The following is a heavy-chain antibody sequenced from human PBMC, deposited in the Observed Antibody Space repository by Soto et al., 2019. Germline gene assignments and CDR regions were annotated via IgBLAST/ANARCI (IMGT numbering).Heavy chain of an antibody. V-gene: IGHV1-58*01. CDR3: AADGSGSYYGLYYYYGMDV. CDR1: GFTFTSSA. CDR2: IVVGSGNT. D-gene: IGHD3-10*01. Sequence: ASVKVSCKASGFTFTSSAVQWVRQARGQRLEWIGWIVVGSGNTNYAQKFQERVTITRDMSTSTAYMELSSLRSEDTAVYYCAADGSGSYYGLYYYYGMDVWGQGTTVTVSS. J-gene: IGHJ6*02.